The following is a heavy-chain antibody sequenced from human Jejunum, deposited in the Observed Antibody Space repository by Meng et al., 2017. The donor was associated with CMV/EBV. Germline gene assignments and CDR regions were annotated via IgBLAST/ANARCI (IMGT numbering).Heavy chain of an antibody. CDR3: ALFTRSWFDP. Sequence: QIPLKDSGPTLVKPTQTLTLTCTFSGFSLSTSEVGVGWIRQPPGKALEWLAVIYWDDDKRYSPSLKSRLTITKDTSKNQVVLTLTNMDPVDTATYYCALFTRSWFDPWGQGTLVTVFS. V-gene: IGHV2-5*02. D-gene: IGHD2-2*01. CDR1: GFSLSTSEVG. CDR2: IYWDDDK. J-gene: IGHJ5*02.